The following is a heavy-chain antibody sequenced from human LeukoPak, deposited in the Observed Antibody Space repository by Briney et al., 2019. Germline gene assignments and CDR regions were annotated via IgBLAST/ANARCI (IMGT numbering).Heavy chain of an antibody. V-gene: IGHV1-18*01. CDR3: ARDVPYYSDSSGYFAFDY. D-gene: IGHD3-22*01. J-gene: IGHJ4*02. Sequence: ASVKVSCKAFGYIFTSYGISWVRQAPGQGLEWMGWISVYNGNTNYAQKVQGRVTMTTDTSTSTAYMELRSLRSDDTAVYYCARDVPYYSDSSGYFAFDYWGQGTLVTVSS. CDR2: ISVYNGNT. CDR1: GYIFTSYG.